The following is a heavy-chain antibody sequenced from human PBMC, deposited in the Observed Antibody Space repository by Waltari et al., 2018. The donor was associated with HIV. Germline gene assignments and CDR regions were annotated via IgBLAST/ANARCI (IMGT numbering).Heavy chain of an antibody. D-gene: IGHD3-3*01. CDR1: RFSVTNYW. CDR3: SRDTFGEYDF. Sequence: EVQLVQSGGGSIKPGGSLRLSCAASRFSVTNYWMHWVRQSPGKGLVWVSRINIDGRTIDYADSVKGRFTISRDSAKNTLSLQMNSLREEDTAVYYCSRDTFGEYDFWGQGALVTVSS. J-gene: IGHJ4*02. CDR2: INIDGRTI. V-gene: IGHV3-74*01.